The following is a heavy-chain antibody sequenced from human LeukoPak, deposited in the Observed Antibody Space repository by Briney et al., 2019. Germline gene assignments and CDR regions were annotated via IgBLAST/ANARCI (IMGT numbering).Heavy chain of an antibody. CDR3: AREAAGYSSSWLDY. Sequence: GGSLRLSCAASGFTFSSYGMHWVRQAPGNGLEWGAVIWYDGSNKYYADSVKGRFTISRDNSKNTLYLQMNSLRAEDTAVYHCAREAAGYSSSWLDYWGQGTLVTVSS. D-gene: IGHD6-13*01. V-gene: IGHV3-33*01. CDR1: GFTFSSYG. J-gene: IGHJ4*02. CDR2: IWYDGSNK.